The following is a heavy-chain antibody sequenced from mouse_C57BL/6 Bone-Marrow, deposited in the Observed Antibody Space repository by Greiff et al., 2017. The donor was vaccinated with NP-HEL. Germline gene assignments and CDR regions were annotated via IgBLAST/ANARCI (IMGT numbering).Heavy chain of an antibody. V-gene: IGHV1-39*01. CDR1: GYSFTHYN. J-gene: IGHJ3*01. D-gene: IGHD1-1*01. CDR3: ARWGRGTQFAY. Sequence: EVKLVESGPELVKPGASVKISCKASGYSFTHYNMNWVKQSNGKSLEWIGVINPNYGTTSYNQKFKGKATLTVDQSSSTAYMQLNSLTSEDSAVYYCARWGRGTQFAYWGQGTLVTVSA. CDR2: INPNYGTT.